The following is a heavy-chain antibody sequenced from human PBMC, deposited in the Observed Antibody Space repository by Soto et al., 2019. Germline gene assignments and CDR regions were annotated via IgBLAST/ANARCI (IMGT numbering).Heavy chain of an antibody. D-gene: IGHD2-21*02. CDR3: ARGSYCGGDCYPNNWFDP. CDR1: GYSFTSYW. V-gene: IGHV5-51*01. Sequence: GESLKISFKGSGYSFTSYWIGWVRQMPGKGLEWMGIIYPGDSDTRYSPSFQGQVTISADKSISTAYLQWSSLKASDTAMYYCARGSYCGGDCYPNNWFDPWGQGTLVTVSS. J-gene: IGHJ5*02. CDR2: IYPGDSDT.